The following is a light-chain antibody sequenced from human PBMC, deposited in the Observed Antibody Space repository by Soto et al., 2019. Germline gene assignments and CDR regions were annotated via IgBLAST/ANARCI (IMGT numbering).Light chain of an antibody. V-gene: IGLV2-14*01. J-gene: IGLJ1*01. CDR1: SSDVGGYNY. CDR2: EVS. CDR3: SSYTSSSTYV. Sequence: QSALTQPASVSGSPGQSIAISCTGTSSDVGGYNYVSWYQQHPGKAPKLMISEVSNRPSGVSNRFSGSKSGNTASLTISGXQAEDEADYYCSSYTSSSTYVFGTGTK.